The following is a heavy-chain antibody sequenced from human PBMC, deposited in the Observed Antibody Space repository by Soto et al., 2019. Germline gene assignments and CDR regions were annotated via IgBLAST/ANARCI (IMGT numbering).Heavy chain of an antibody. CDR3: ARGRGATSSYYYYGMDV. J-gene: IGHJ6*02. Sequence: SVKVSCKASGGTFSSYAISWVRQAPGQGLEWMGGIIPIFGTANYAQKFQGRVTITADESTSTAYMELSSLRSEDTAVYYCARGRGATSSYYYYGMDVCGQGPTVTVSS. CDR1: GGTFSSYA. D-gene: IGHD1-26*01. V-gene: IGHV1-69*13. CDR2: IIPIFGTA.